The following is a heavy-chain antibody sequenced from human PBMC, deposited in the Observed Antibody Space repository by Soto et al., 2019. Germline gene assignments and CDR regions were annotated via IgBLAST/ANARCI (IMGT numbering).Heavy chain of an antibody. D-gene: IGHD3-3*01. J-gene: IGHJ5*02. CDR2: IKQDGSEK. V-gene: IGHV3-7*01. Sequence: LRLSCAASGFTFSSYWMSWVRQAPGRGLEWVANIKQDGSEKYYVDSVKGRFTISRDNAKNSLYLQMNSLRAEDTAVYYCARDVPRITIFGYNWFDPWGQGTLVTVSS. CDR1: GFTFSSYW. CDR3: ARDVPRITIFGYNWFDP.